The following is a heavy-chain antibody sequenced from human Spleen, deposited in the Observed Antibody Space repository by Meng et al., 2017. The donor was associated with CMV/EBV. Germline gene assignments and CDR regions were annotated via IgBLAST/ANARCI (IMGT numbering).Heavy chain of an antibody. CDR2: IRSKAYGGTT. J-gene: IGHJ6*02. Sequence: GGSLRLSCAASGLTVSSNYMSWVRQAPGKGLEWVGFIRSKAYGGTTEYAASVKGRFTISRDDSQSIAYLQMNRLKTEDTAVYYCLLGMDVWGQGTTVTVSS. D-gene: IGHD3-10*01. CDR3: LLGMDV. V-gene: IGHV3-71*01. CDR1: GLTVSSNY.